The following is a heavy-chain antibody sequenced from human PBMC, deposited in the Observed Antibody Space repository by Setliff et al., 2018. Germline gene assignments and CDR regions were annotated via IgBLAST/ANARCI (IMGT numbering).Heavy chain of an antibody. CDR1: GGSISGYY. D-gene: IGHD3-22*01. J-gene: IGHJ4*02. CDR2: IYYSGST. V-gene: IGHV4-39*01. Sequence: SETLSLTCSVSGGSISGYYWGWIRQPPGKGLEWIGSIYYSGSTYYNPSLKSRVTISVDTSKNQFSLKLSSVTAADTAVYYCASLPYYDSSGYSLSYYWGQGTLVTVSS. CDR3: ASLPYYDSSGYSLSYY.